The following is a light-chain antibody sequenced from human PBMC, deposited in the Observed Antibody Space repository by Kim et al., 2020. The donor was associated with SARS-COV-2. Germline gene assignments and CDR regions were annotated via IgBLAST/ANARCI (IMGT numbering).Light chain of an antibody. CDR2: GAS. CDR3: KHGYRN. J-gene: IGKJ2*01. CDR1: QSISTY. Sequence: DIQMTQSPSSLSASVGDRVTITCRASQSISTYLNWYQQKPGKAPKLLIYGASNLPSGVPSRFSGSGSGTDFTLTISTLQPEDFGTYYCKHGYRNFGHGTKLEI. V-gene: IGKV1-39*01.